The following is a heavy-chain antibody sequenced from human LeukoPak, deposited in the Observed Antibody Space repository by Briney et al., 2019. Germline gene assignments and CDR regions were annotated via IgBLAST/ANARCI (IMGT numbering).Heavy chain of an antibody. V-gene: IGHV7-4-1*02. J-gene: IGHJ5*02. D-gene: IGHD5-12*01. CDR1: GYTFTSYA. CDR3: ARGHPGRGLRGFDP. Sequence: ASVKVSCKASGYTFTSYAMNWVRQAPGQGLEWMGWINTNTGNPTYAQGFTGRFVFSLDTSVSTAYLQISSLKAEDTAVYYCARGHPGRGLRGFDPWGQGTLVTVSS. CDR2: INTNTGNP.